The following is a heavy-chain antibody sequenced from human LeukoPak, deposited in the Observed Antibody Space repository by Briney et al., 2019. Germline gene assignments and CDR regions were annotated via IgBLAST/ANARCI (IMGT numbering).Heavy chain of an antibody. CDR1: GFTFSSYA. CDR3: ARGWATLGY. D-gene: IGHD5-24*01. CDR2: IKQDGSEK. V-gene: IGHV3-7*01. J-gene: IGHJ4*02. Sequence: GGSLRLSCAASGFTFSSYAMGWVRQAPGKGLEWVANIKQDGSEKYYVDSVKGRFTISRDNAKNSLYLQMNSLRAEDTAVYYCARGWATLGYWGQGTLVTVSS.